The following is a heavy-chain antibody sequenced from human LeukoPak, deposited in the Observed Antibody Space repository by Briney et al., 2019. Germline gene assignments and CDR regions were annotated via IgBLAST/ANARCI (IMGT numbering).Heavy chain of an antibody. CDR1: GHTLSDLS. Sequence: ASVQVSCKLSGHTLSDLSMHWVRQAPGRGLEWMGGFDPEDGEIVYAQKFQGRITLTEDTSTDTAYMNLSSLTSDDTAVYYCATDVIGLIKIVRRPFDIWGPGTMLTVSS. D-gene: IGHD2-21*01. V-gene: IGHV1-24*01. CDR2: FDPEDGEI. CDR3: ATDVIGLIKIVRRPFDI. J-gene: IGHJ3*02.